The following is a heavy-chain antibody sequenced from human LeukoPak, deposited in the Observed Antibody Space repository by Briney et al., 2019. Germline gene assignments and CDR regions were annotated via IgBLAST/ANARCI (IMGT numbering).Heavy chain of an antibody. V-gene: IGHV3-21*01. CDR3: AKDYYGSGMDYFDY. D-gene: IGHD3-10*01. Sequence: ETLSLTYTVSNYSISSGYYWGWIRQPPGKGLEWVSSISSSSSYIYYADSVKGRFTISRDNSKNTLYLQMNSLRAEDTAVYYCAKDYYGSGMDYFDYWGQGTLVTVSS. CDR1: NYSISSGYY. CDR2: ISSSSSYI. J-gene: IGHJ4*02.